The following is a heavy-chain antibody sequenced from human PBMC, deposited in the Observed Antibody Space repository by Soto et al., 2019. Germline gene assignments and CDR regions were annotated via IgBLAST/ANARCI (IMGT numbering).Heavy chain of an antibody. Sequence: QVHLVQSGAEVKKPGSSVKVSCKTSGNTFNTYAISWVRQAPGQGLEWLGGIMPYIDTANYAQKFQGRVTITADKSSNTVYMELGSLTSEDTAMYLCARGGYSSSWRFDYWGQGTLVTVAS. J-gene: IGHJ4*02. CDR3: ARGGYSSSWRFDY. D-gene: IGHD6-13*01. CDR2: IMPYIDTA. CDR1: GNTFNTYA. V-gene: IGHV1-69*06.